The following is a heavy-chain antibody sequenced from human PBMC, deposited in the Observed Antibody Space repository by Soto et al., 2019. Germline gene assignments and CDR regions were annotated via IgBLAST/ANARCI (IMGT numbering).Heavy chain of an antibody. J-gene: IGHJ4*02. CDR2: IFPDDSDT. D-gene: IGHD3-16*01. Sequence: PGESLKISCKASGYIIKNYWIGWVRQMPGQGLEWMGIIFPDDSDTRYSPSFQGHVTNSVDKSISTAYVQWSSLKASDSAIYYCFRGGVTSRTFDYWGQGTLVTVSS. CDR3: FRGGVTSRTFDY. CDR1: GYIIKNYW. V-gene: IGHV5-51*01.